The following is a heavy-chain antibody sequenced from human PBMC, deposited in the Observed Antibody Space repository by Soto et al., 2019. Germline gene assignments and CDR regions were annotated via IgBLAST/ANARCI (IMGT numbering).Heavy chain of an antibody. J-gene: IGHJ6*02. CDR3: ASGYDFWSGYSTKTYYHGMDV. V-gene: IGHV1-69*13. D-gene: IGHD3-3*01. CDR2: IIPIFGTA. CDR1: GGTFSSYA. Sequence: GASVKVSCKASGGTFSSYAISWVRQAPGQGLEWMGGIIPIFGTANYAQKFQGRVTITADESTSTAYMELSSLRSEDTAVYYCASGYDFWSGYSTKTYYHGMDVWGQGTTVTVSS.